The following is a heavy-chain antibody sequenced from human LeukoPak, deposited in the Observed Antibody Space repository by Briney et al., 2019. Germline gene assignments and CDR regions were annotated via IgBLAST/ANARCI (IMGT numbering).Heavy chain of an antibody. CDR2: IWYDGGNK. Sequence: GSLRLSCAASGFTFSNYGMHWVRQAPGKGLEWVAVIWYDGGNKYYGDSVKGRFTISRDNSKNTLYLQMNSLRAEDTAVYYCARDGQDYGDYSWYFDYWGQGTLVTVSS. CDR3: ARDGQDYGDYSWYFDY. V-gene: IGHV3-33*01. CDR1: GFTFSNYG. D-gene: IGHD4-17*01. J-gene: IGHJ4*02.